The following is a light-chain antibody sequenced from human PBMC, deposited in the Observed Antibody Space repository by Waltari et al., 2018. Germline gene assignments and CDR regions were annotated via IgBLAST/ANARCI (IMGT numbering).Light chain of an antibody. J-gene: IGLJ3*02. CDR3: SSYAGSSNLL. CDR2: DVT. CDR1: SSDVGGYNY. Sequence: QSALTQPPSASGSPGQSVTISCTGTSSDVGGYNYVSWYQQHPGKAPKLLIYDVTKRPAGLPDRFSGSKSGNAASLSVSGLQAEDEADYYSSSYAGSSNLLFGGGTKLTVL. V-gene: IGLV2-8*01.